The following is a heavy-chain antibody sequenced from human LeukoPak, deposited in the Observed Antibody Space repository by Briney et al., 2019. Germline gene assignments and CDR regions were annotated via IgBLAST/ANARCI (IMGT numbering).Heavy chain of an antibody. D-gene: IGHD4-23*01. CDR1: GFTFSSYG. CDR3: ANIGFGDDYGGKGDAFDI. Sequence: GRSLRLSCAASGFTFSSYGMHWVRQAPGKGLEWVAVIRYDGSNRYYADSVKGRFTISRDNSKNTLYLQMNSLRAEDTAVYYCANIGFGDDYGGKGDAFDIWGQGTMVTVSS. V-gene: IGHV3-33*06. CDR2: IRYDGSNR. J-gene: IGHJ3*02.